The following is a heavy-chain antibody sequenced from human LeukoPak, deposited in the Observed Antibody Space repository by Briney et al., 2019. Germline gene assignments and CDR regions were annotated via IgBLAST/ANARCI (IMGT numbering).Heavy chain of an antibody. V-gene: IGHV4-34*01. CDR2: INHSGST. J-gene: IGHJ5*02. Sequence: PSETLSLTCAVYGGSFSGYYWSWIRQPPGKGLEWIGEINHSGSTNYNPSLKSRVTISVDTSKNQVSLKLSSVTASDTAVYYCSLRRRGRFDPWGHGTLVTVSS. CDR1: GGSFSGYY. CDR3: SLRRRGRFDP. D-gene: IGHD3-9*01.